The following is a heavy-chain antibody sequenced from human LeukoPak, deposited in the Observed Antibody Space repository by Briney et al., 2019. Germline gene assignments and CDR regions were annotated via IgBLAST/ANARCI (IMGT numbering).Heavy chain of an antibody. Sequence: GGSLRLSCAGSGFAFSAYSMNWARQAPGKGLEWVSSISASPYIYYADSVKDRFIIFRDNAKSSLYLQMNSLRAEDTAVYYCVRGGLSMLREDVFDLWGQGTMVTVSS. D-gene: IGHD2/OR15-2a*01. CDR2: ISASPYI. CDR1: GFAFSAYS. CDR3: VRGGLSMLREDVFDL. V-gene: IGHV3-21*01. J-gene: IGHJ3*01.